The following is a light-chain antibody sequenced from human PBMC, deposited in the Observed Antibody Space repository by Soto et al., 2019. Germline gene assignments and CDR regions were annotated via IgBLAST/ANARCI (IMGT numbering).Light chain of an antibody. CDR1: QTVRNNY. CDR3: QQFSSYPLT. Sequence: ELVLTQSPGTLSLSPGERATLSCRASQTVRNNYLAWYQQKPGQAPRLLIYDASSRATGIPDRFSGGGSGTDFTFTISRLEPEDFAVYYCQQFSSYPLTFGGGTKVEIK. CDR2: DAS. V-gene: IGKV3-20*01. J-gene: IGKJ4*01.